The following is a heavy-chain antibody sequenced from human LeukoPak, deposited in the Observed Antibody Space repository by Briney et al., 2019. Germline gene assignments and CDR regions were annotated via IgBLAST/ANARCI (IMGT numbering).Heavy chain of an antibody. D-gene: IGHD4-23*01. CDR2: ISSSSYI. CDR3: ARDGGDYGGNYFDY. V-gene: IGHV3-21*01. Sequence: PGGSLRLSCAASGFTFSSYSMNWVRQAPGKGLEWVSSISSSSYIYYADSVKGRFTISRDNAKNSLYLQMNSLRAEDTAVYYCARDGGDYGGNYFDYWGQGTLVTVSS. J-gene: IGHJ4*02. CDR1: GFTFSSYS.